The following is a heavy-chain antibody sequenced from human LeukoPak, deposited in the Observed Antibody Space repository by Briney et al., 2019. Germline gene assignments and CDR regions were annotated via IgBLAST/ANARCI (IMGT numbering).Heavy chain of an antibody. CDR1: GGSISSYY. Sequence: SSETLSLTCTVSGGSISSYYWSWIRQPPGKGLEWIGYIYYSGSTNYNPSLKSRVTISVDTSKNQFSLKLSSVTAANTAVYYCAREVRGVAATRWLDYWGQGTLVTVSS. V-gene: IGHV4-59*01. CDR3: AREVRGVAATRWLDY. CDR2: IYYSGST. J-gene: IGHJ4*02. D-gene: IGHD2-15*01.